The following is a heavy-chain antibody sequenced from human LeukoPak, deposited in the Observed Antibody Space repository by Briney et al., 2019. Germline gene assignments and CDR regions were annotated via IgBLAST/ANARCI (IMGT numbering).Heavy chain of an antibody. Sequence: SETLTLTCTVSGGSISSSAYHWGWIRQPPGKGLEWIGEIYHSGSTNYNPSLKSRVTISVDKSKNQFSLKLSSVTAADTAVYYCATLRGGSGSYYYYYYMDVWGKGTTVTVSS. CDR2: IYHSGST. J-gene: IGHJ6*03. CDR1: GGSISSSAYH. D-gene: IGHD6-19*01. V-gene: IGHV4-39*07. CDR3: ATLRGGSGSYYYYYYMDV.